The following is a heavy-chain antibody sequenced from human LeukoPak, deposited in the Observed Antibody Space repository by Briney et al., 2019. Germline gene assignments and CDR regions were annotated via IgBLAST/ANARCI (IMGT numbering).Heavy chain of an antibody. CDR2: IYTSGST. J-gene: IGHJ6*03. D-gene: IGHD2-2*01. CDR1: GGSISSYY. Sequence: SETLSLTCTVSGGSISSYYWSWIRQPAGKGLEWIGRIYTSGSTNYNPSLKSRVTMSVDTSKNQFSLKLSSVTAADTAVYYCARDQGYCSSTSCYYYYYYMVVWGKGTTVTVSS. CDR3: ARDQGYCSSTSCYYYYYYMVV. V-gene: IGHV4-4*07.